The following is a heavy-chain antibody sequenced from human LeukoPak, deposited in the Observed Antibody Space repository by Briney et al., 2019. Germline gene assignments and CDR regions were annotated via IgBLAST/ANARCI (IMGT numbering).Heavy chain of an antibody. CDR1: GYTLTELS. CDR2: FDPEDGET. Sequence: ASVKVSCKVSGYTLTELSMHWVRQAPGKGLEWMGGFDPEDGETIYAQKFQGRVTMTEDTSTDTAYMELSSLRSEDTAVYYCATPHRIFIAAGGPYYGMDVWGQGTTVTVSS. CDR3: ATPHRIFIAAGGPYYGMDV. V-gene: IGHV1-24*01. J-gene: IGHJ6*02. D-gene: IGHD6-13*01.